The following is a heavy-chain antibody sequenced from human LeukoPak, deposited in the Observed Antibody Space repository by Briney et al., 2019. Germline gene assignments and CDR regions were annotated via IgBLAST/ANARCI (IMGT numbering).Heavy chain of an antibody. Sequence: ASVKVSCKASGGTFISYAISWVRQAPGQGLEWMGGIIPIFGTANYAQKFQGRVTITADESTSTAYMELSSLRSEDTAVYYCARVSGXGYYGXFELDYWGQGXLXXXSS. CDR1: GGTFISYA. CDR3: ARVSGXGYYGXFELDY. V-gene: IGHV1-69*13. CDR2: IIPIFGTA. J-gene: IGHJ4*02. D-gene: IGHD3-22*01.